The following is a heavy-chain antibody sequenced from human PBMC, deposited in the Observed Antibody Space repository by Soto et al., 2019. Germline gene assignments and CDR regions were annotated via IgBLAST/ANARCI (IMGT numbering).Heavy chain of an antibody. CDR1: GDSVSSNSAA. Sequence: PSQTLSLTCAISGDSVSSNSAAWNWIRQSPSRGLEWLGRTYYRSKWYNDYAVSVKSRITINPDTSKNQFSLQLNSVTPEDTAVYSCARCGCYLGYGYNNYYYGMDVWGQGTTVTVSS. CDR2: TYYRSKWYN. J-gene: IGHJ6*02. V-gene: IGHV6-1*01. CDR3: ARCGCYLGYGYNNYYYGMDV. D-gene: IGHD5-18*01.